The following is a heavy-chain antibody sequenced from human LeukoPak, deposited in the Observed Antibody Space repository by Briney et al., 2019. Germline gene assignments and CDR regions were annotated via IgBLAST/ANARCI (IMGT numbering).Heavy chain of an antibody. Sequence: GGSLRVSCEPSIFVFSEYYMHWVRLAPGKGMEWLAVITNDGSRQFYADSVKGRFTVSRDNSKSLLFLQMESLRHDDTGIYYCAKGRRTGFVDYWGQGALVTVSS. D-gene: IGHD1-1*01. CDR3: AKGRRTGFVDY. CDR1: IFVFSEYY. V-gene: IGHV3-30*18. J-gene: IGHJ4*02. CDR2: ITNDGSRQ.